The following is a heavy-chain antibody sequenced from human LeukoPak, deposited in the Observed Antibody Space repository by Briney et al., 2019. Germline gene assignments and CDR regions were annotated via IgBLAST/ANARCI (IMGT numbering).Heavy chain of an antibody. CDR3: ARPKRVGAKDGLPFDY. J-gene: IGHJ4*02. Sequence: ASVKVSCKASGYTFTSYYMHWVRQAPGQGREWMGIINPSGGSTSYAQKFQGRVTMTRDTSTSTVYMELSSLRSEDTAVYYCARPKRVGAKDGLPFDYWGQGTLVTVSS. CDR1: GYTFTSYY. V-gene: IGHV1-46*01. D-gene: IGHD1-26*01. CDR2: INPSGGST.